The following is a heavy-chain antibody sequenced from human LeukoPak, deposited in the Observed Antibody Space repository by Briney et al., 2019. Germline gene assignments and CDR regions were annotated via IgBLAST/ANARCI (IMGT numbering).Heavy chain of an antibody. D-gene: IGHD2-21*01. Sequence: GGSLRLSCTASGFTLSSYWMSWDRQAPGKGLEWVANIKQDGSEKDYVDSVKGRFAISRDNPRNSLYLQMNSLRAEDTAVYYCARYCGGDCYGMDVWGQGTTVTVSS. V-gene: IGHV3-7*01. CDR3: ARYCGGDCYGMDV. J-gene: IGHJ6*02. CDR2: IKQDGSEK. CDR1: GFTLSSYW.